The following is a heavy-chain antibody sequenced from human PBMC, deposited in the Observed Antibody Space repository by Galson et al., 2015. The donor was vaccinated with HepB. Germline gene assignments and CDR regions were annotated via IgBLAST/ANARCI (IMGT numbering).Heavy chain of an antibody. CDR1: GFTFSSYG. D-gene: IGHD3-22*01. CDR3: ARDFNGYDSSGYYLTD. J-gene: IGHJ4*02. Sequence: SLRLSCAASGFTFSSYGMHWVRQAPGKGLEWVAVIWYDGSNKYYADSVKGRFTISRDNSKNTLYLQMNSLRAEDTAVYYCARDFNGYDSSGYYLTDWGQGTLVTVSS. V-gene: IGHV3-33*08. CDR2: IWYDGSNK.